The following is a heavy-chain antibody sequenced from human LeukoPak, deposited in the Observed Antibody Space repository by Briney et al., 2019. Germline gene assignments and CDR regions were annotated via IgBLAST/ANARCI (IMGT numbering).Heavy chain of an antibody. V-gene: IGHV3-48*04. CDR3: ARATYYDFWSGYYGALDY. Sequence: GRSLRLSCAASGFTFSSYGMHWVRQAPGKGLEWVSYISSSGSTIYYADSVKGRFTISRDNAKNSLYLQVNSLRAEDTAVYYCARATYYDFWSGYYGALDYWGQGTLVTVSS. CDR2: ISSSGSTI. D-gene: IGHD3-3*01. CDR1: GFTFSSYG. J-gene: IGHJ4*02.